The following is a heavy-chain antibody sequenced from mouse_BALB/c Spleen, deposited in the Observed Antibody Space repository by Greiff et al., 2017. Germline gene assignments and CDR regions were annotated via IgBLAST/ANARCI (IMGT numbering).Heavy chain of an antibody. CDR1: GFAFSSYD. V-gene: IGHV5-12-1*01. CDR3: ARHFDYIYAMDY. Sequence: DVMLVESGGGLVKPGGSLKLSCAASGFAFSSYDMSWVRQTPEKRLEWVAYISSGGGSTYYPDTVKGRFTISRDNAKNTLYLQMSSLKSEDTAMYYCARHFDYIYAMDYWGQGTSVTVSS. CDR2: ISSGGGST. D-gene: IGHD2-4*01. J-gene: IGHJ4*01.